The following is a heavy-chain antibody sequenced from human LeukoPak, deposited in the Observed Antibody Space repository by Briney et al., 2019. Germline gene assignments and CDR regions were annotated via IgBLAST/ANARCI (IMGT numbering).Heavy chain of an antibody. CDR3: ASSDYYDSSGYSV. D-gene: IGHD3-22*01. V-gene: IGHV3-30*19. Sequence: PGGSLRLSCAASGFTFSSYGMHWVRQAPGKGLEWVAVISYDGSNKYYADSVKGRFTISRDNSKNTLYLQMNSLRAEDTAVYYCASSDYYDSSGYSVWGQGTMVTVSS. CDR1: GFTFSSYG. CDR2: ISYDGSNK. J-gene: IGHJ3*01.